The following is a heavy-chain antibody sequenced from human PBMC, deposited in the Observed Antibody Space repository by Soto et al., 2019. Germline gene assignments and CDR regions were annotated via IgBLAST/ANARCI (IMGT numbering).Heavy chain of an antibody. CDR2: INRDGSAT. J-gene: IGHJ6*02. CDR3: ARGRLVVGPYMRL. V-gene: IGHV3-74*01. CDR1: GLTYSKAW. D-gene: IGHD2-15*01. Sequence: PGGSLRLSCEVSGLTYSKAWMHWVRQAPGKGLVWVSSINRDGSATYYADSVKGRVTISRDSAGKTLFLQLNSLRGDDTAVYYCARGRLVVGPYMRLWGQGITVTVSS.